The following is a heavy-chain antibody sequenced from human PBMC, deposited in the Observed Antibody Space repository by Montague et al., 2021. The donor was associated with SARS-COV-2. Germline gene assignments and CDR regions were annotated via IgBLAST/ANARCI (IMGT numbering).Heavy chain of an antibody. D-gene: IGHD3-10*01. V-gene: IGHV4-39*07. CDR3: ARDDIVLQGVTKGMDV. Sequence: SETLSLTCTVSGGSISSSNYYWGWIRQPPGTVLEWIGNMYYSGSTCYTPSLKSRVTISIDTSKNQFSLKLSSVTAADTAVYYCARDDIVLQGVTKGMDVWGQGTTVTVSS. J-gene: IGHJ6*02. CDR2: MYYSGST. CDR1: GGSISSSNYY.